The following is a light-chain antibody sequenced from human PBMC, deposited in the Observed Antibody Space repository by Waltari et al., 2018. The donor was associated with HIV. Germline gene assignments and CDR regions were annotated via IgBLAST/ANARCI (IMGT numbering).Light chain of an antibody. CDR2: ETK. J-gene: IGLJ2*01. Sequence: QSVLTQPPSVSGAPRQRVTIACTGGSSHIGAGYAVHWYRKFPGTAPKLLIYETKKRPSGVPDRFAGSKSGTSASLAITGLQAEDEADYYCQSFDSSLSAVIFGGGTKLTVL. CDR3: QSFDSSLSAVI. CDR1: SSHIGAGYA. V-gene: IGLV1-40*01.